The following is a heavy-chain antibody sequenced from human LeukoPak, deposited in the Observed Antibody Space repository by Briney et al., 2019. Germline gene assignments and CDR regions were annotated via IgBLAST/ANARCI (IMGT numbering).Heavy chain of an antibody. CDR1: GYTFTSFY. Sequence: ASVKVSCKASGYTFTSFYMHWVRQAPGQGLEWMGIINPRGGSATSAQKFQGRVTLTRDTSTSTVYMELSSLRSEGTAVYYCARDYHGSGSLTTFDYWGQGTLVTASS. CDR2: INPRGGSA. V-gene: IGHV1-46*01. J-gene: IGHJ4*02. D-gene: IGHD3-10*01. CDR3: ARDYHGSGSLTTFDY.